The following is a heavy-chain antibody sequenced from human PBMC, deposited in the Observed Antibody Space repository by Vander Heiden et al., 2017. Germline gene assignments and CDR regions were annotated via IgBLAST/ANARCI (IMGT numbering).Heavy chain of an antibody. CDR3: ARVRPTGYYGMDV. CDR1: GFTFSSYD. J-gene: IGHJ6*02. V-gene: IGHV3-13*01. Sequence: EVQLVESGGGLVQPGGSLRLSCAASGFTFSSYDMHWVRQATGKCLEWGSAIGTAGDTYYPGSVKGRFTISRENAKNSLYLQMNSLRAGDTAVYYCARVRPTGYYGMDVWGQGTTVTVSS. CDR2: IGTAGDT. D-gene: IGHD3-9*01.